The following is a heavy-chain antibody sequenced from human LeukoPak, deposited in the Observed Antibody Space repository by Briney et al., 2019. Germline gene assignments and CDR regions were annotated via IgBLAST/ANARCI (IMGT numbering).Heavy chain of an antibody. CDR2: ISSSSTI. CDR3: ARDPNGDYVGAFDM. Sequence: PGGSLRLSCAASGFTFSSYSMNWVRQAPGKGREWVSYISSSSTIYCADSVKGRFTISRDNAKNSLYLQMNRLRAEDTGVYYCARDPNGDYVGAFDMWGRGTVVTVSS. V-gene: IGHV3-48*01. CDR1: GFTFSSYS. D-gene: IGHD4-17*01. J-gene: IGHJ3*02.